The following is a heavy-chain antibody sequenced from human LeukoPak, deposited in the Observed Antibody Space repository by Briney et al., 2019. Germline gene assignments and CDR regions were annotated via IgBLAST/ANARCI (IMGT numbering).Heavy chain of an antibody. CDR1: GGTFSSYA. CDR3: ARDCGSGGSCYSYYYYGMDV. J-gene: IGHJ6*02. Sequence: SVKVSCKASGGTFSSYAISWVRQAPGQGLEWMGRIIPILGIANYAQKFQGRVTITADKSTSTAYMELSSLRSEDTAVYYCARDCGSGGSCYSYYYYGMDVWGQGTTVTVSS. D-gene: IGHD2-15*01. CDR2: IIPILGIA. V-gene: IGHV1-69*04.